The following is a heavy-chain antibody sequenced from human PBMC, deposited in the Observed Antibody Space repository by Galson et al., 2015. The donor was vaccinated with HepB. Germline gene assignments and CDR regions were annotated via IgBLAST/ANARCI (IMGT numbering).Heavy chain of an antibody. Sequence: SVKVSCKASGYTFTSYDINWVRQATGQGLEWMGWMNPNSGNTGYAQKFQGRVTMTRNTSISTAYMELSSLRSEDTAVYYCARGGGHIVVVPATSYRDYYYGMDVWGQGTTVTVSS. CDR2: MNPNSGNT. CDR1: GYTFTSYD. J-gene: IGHJ6*02. CDR3: ARGGGHIVVVPATSYRDYYYGMDV. V-gene: IGHV1-8*01. D-gene: IGHD2-2*01.